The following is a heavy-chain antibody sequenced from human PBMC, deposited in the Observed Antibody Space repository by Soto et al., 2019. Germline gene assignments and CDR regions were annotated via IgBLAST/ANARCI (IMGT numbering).Heavy chain of an antibody. Sequence: EVQLVESGGGLVQPGGSLRLSCAVSGFTFSSFWMHWVRQAPGEGLVWVSRINTDGSSTSYADSVKGRFTISRDNAKNTMYLQMNRLRVEDTAMYDCAKRGVDTFGLSYWGQGTLVTGSS. CDR2: INTDGSST. CDR3: AKRGVDTFGLSY. CDR1: GFTFSSFW. V-gene: IGHV3-74*01. J-gene: IGHJ4*02. D-gene: IGHD3-16*01.